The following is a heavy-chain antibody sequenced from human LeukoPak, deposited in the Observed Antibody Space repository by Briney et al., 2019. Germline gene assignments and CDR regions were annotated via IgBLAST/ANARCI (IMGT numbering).Heavy chain of an antibody. CDR3: ARDSYYYDSSGYYRFGY. J-gene: IGHJ4*02. CDR1: GGSISSYY. Sequence: PSETLSLTCTVSGGSISSYYWSWIRQPAGKGLEWIGRIYTSGSTNYNPSLKSRVTMSVDTSKNQFSLKLSSVTAADTAVYYCARDSYYYDSSGYYRFGYWGQGTLVTVSS. V-gene: IGHV4-4*07. CDR2: IYTSGST. D-gene: IGHD3-22*01.